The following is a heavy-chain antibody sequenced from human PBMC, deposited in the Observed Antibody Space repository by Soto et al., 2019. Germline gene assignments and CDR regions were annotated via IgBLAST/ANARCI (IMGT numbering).Heavy chain of an antibody. J-gene: IGHJ1*01. D-gene: IGHD2-15*01. Sequence: SETLSLTCTVSGGSISSYYWSWLRQPPGKGLEWIGEIYHSGSTNYNPSLKSRVTISVDKSKNQFSLKLSSVTAADTAVYYCARSKGYCSGGSCYAQHWGQGTLVTVSS. CDR3: ARSKGYCSGGSCYAQH. V-gene: IGHV4-59*12. CDR2: IYHSGST. CDR1: GGSISSYY.